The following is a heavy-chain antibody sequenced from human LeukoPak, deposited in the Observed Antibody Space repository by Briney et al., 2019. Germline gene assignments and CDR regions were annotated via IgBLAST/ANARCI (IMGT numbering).Heavy chain of an antibody. Sequence: GGSLRLSCAASGFTVSSNYMSWVRQAPGKGLEWVSVIYSGGSTYYADSVKGRFTISRDNSKNTLYLQMNSLRAEDTAVYYCASEYSSGLSSYYYGMDVWGQGTTVTVSS. CDR3: ASEYSSGLSSYYYGMDV. D-gene: IGHD6-19*01. V-gene: IGHV3-66*01. CDR1: GFTVSSNY. CDR2: IYSGGST. J-gene: IGHJ6*02.